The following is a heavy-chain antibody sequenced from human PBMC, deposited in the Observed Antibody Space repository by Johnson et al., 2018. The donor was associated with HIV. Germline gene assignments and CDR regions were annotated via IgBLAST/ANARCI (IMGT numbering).Heavy chain of an antibody. CDR2: VSYDASNK. D-gene: IGHD3-22*01. CDR3: AREKKATMIVVVITTGVAFDI. Sequence: QMQLVESGGGVVQPGRSLRLSCTSAFSFSGYAMHWVRQAPGKGLEWVAVVSYDASNKYYADSVKGRYTISRANSKNTVFLQMDSLRGEDTAVYYCAREKKATMIVVVITTGVAFDIWGQGTMVTVSS. J-gene: IGHJ3*02. V-gene: IGHV3-30*04. CDR1: AFSFSGYA.